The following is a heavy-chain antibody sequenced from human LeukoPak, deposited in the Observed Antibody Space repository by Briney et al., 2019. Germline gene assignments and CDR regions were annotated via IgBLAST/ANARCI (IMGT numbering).Heavy chain of an antibody. J-gene: IGHJ4*02. V-gene: IGHV5-51*01. CDR2: IYPGDSDT. Sequence: PGESLKISFKGSGYSFTNYWIGWVRQMPGKGLAWMGIIYPGDSDTRYSPSFQGQVTISADKSISTAYLQWSSLRASDTAMYYCARLSNTPGTYFVYWGQGTLDTVSS. D-gene: IGHD2-2*02. CDR3: ARLSNTPGTYFVY. CDR1: GYSFTNYW.